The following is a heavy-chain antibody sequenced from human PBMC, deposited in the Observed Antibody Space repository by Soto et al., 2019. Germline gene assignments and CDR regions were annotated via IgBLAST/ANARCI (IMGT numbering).Heavy chain of an antibody. J-gene: IGHJ4*02. V-gene: IGHV3-30*18. CDR3: VKGSDTLYIILDY. CDR1: GFPFNKYG. Sequence: QLQLVESGGGVVQPGGSLRLSCAAYGFPFNKYGIHWVRQAPGKGLEWVSVITFDGKNKYYADSVRGRFSISRDNSNNVVYLQLDSLRVDDTATYYCVKGSDTLYIILDYWCQGTLGTVSS. D-gene: IGHD2-8*01. CDR2: ITFDGKNK.